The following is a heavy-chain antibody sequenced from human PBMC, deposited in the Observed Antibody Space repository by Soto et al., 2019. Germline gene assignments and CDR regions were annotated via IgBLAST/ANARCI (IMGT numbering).Heavy chain of an antibody. J-gene: IGHJ6*02. CDR3: ARDASYYSLWSGYYPSRNGMDV. CDR1: GFTFSSFG. V-gene: IGHV3-33*01. D-gene: IGHD3-3*01. CDR2: IWYDGSKK. Sequence: QVQVVESGGGVVQPGRSLRLSCAASGFTFSSFGMHWVRQAPGKGLEWVSLIWYDGSKKSYGDSVKGRFTISRDNSRNTVYLQMRSLSADDTAVYYCARDASYYSLWSGYYPSRNGMDVWGQGTTVTFSS.